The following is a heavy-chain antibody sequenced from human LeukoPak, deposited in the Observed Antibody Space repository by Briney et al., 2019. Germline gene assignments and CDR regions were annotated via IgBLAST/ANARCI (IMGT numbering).Heavy chain of an antibody. V-gene: IGHV3-23*01. CDR3: AKDGHYDSSGFTLQY. CDR2: ISSSGSNT. Sequence: GGSLRLSCAASGFTFSNYAITWVRQAPGKGLEWVSTISSSGSNTYYADSVKGRFTISRDNSKNTLYLQMNSLRAEDTAVYYCAKDGHYDSSGFTLQYWGQGALVTVSS. CDR1: GFTFSNYA. J-gene: IGHJ1*01. D-gene: IGHD3-22*01.